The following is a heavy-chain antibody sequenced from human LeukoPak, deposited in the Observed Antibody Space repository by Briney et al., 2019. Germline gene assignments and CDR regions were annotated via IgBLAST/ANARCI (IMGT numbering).Heavy chain of an antibody. CDR1: GFTFSSYT. CDR2: ISPTGNSV. CDR3: ARDFMGESGYAGY. D-gene: IGHD2-2*01. V-gene: IGHV3-21*01. J-gene: IGHJ4*02. Sequence: GGSLRLSCAASGFTFSSYTMNWLRQAPGKGLEWISSISPTGNSVYYADSLKGRSTISRDAATNSLYLQMSTLRADDTAMYYCARDFMGESGYAGYWGQGTLVTVSS.